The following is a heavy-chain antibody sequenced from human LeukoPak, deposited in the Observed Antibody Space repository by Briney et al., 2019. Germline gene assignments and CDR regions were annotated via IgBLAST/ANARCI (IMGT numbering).Heavy chain of an antibody. CDR3: ARGAGYYDILQHWFDP. CDR2: MNPNSGNT. D-gene: IGHD3-9*01. V-gene: IGHV1-8*01. J-gene: IGHJ5*02. CDR1: GYTFTSYV. Sequence: ASVKVSCKASGYTFTSYVINWVRQATGQGLEWMGWMNPNSGNTGYAQKFQGRVTMTRNTPISTAYMELSSLRSEDTAVYYCARGAGYYDILQHWFDPWGQGTLVTVSS.